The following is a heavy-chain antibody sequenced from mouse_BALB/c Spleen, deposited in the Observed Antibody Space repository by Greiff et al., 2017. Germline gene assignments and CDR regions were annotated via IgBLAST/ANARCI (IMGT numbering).Heavy chain of an antibody. CDR2: IWWDDDK. D-gene: IGHD2-14*01. Sequence: QVTLKESGPGILQPSQTLSLSCSFSGFSFSTYGMGVGWIRPTAGKGLAWQAHIWWDDDKRYKPALKSRLTISKDTSSNQVFLQIVSVDTADTATYCCARNRYDEAWLAYWGQGTPVTVSA. V-gene: IGHV8-8*01. J-gene: IGHJ3*01. CDR1: GFSFSTYGMG. CDR3: ARNRYDEAWLAY.